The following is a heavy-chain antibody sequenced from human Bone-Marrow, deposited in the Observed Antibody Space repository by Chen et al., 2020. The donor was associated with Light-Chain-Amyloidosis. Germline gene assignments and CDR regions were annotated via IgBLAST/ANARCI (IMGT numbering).Heavy chain of an antibody. Sequence: EVQLVESGGDLVQPGGSLRISCEVSGYTLVDYWMHWVRQVPGKGLEWVSRINDDGSTETYADYASDAMYAGSVKGRFTISRDNAQNTLYLQRTGLRVEDTAVYYCERGGAYSTIDYWRQGTLVTVSS. CDR1: GYTLVDYW. J-gene: IGHJ4*02. CDR2: INDDGSTETYADYASDA. V-gene: IGHV3-74*03. CDR3: ERGGAYSTIDY. D-gene: IGHD4-4*01.